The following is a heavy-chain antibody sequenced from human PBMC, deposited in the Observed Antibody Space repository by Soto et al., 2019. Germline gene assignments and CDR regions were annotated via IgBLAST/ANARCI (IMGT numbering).Heavy chain of an antibody. J-gene: IGHJ6*02. CDR2: ISHDGRRK. CDR3: AKDILRDQLDWGMDG. Sequence: QVQLVESGGCVVQPGGSLRLSCSGSGFIFSGYGMHWVRQPPGKGLEWVAVISHDGRRKYYEDSVKGRFTVSRDNSQNTVYLEMNSLRVEDSAIHYSAKDILRDQLDWGMDGWGPGTTVTVSS. D-gene: IGHD3-9*01. CDR1: GFIFSGYG. V-gene: IGHV3-30*18.